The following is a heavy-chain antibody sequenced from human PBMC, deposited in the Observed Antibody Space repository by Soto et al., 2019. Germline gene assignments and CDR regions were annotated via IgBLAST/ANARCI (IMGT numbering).Heavy chain of an antibody. J-gene: IGHJ5*02. D-gene: IGHD6-6*01. Sequence: GGSLRLSCTASGFTFGDYAMSWFRQAPGKGLEWVGFIRSKAYGGTTEYAASVKGRFTISRDDSKSIAYLQMNSLKTEDTAVYYCTSSRSIAARRPLDPWGQGTLVTVSS. CDR2: IRSKAYGGTT. CDR3: TSSRSIAARRPLDP. CDR1: GFTFGDYA. V-gene: IGHV3-49*03.